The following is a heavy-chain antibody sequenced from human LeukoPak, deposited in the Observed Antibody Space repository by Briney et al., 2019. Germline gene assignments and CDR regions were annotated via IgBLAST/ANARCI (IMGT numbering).Heavy chain of an antibody. J-gene: IGHJ4*02. CDR3: ARQVAGTLFYFDY. CDR1: GYSFTGYY. Sequence: ASVTVSCKASGYSFTGYYLHWVRQAPGHGLEWMGRINPISGGTIYAQKFQGRVTMTRDTSISTVYMELSRLKSDDTAVFYCARQVAGTLFYFDYWGQGALVTVSS. V-gene: IGHV1-2*06. CDR2: INPISGGT. D-gene: IGHD6-19*01.